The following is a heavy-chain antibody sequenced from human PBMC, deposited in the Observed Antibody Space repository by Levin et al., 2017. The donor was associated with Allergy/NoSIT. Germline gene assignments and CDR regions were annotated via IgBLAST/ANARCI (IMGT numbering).Heavy chain of an antibody. CDR3: ARQLGNFWSGYNYFDY. Sequence: GESLKISCAASGFTFSSYEMNWVRQAPGKGLEWVSYISSSGSTIYYADSVKGRFTISRDNAKNSLYLQMNSMRAEDTAVYYCARQLGNFWSGYNYFDYWGQGTLVTVSS. CDR1: GFTFSSYE. CDR2: ISSSGSTI. J-gene: IGHJ4*02. D-gene: IGHD3-3*01. V-gene: IGHV3-48*03.